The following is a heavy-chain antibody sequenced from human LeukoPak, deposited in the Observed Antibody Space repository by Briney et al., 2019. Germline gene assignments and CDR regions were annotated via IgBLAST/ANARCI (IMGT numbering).Heavy chain of an antibody. CDR3: GTHNFDY. Sequence: GGSLRLSCAASGFTFSSYGMHWVRQAPGKGLEWVAVISYDGSNKYYADSVKGRFTISRDNSKNTLYLQMNSLSAEDTAVYYCGTHNFDYWGQGTLVTVSS. D-gene: IGHD1-14*01. J-gene: IGHJ4*02. V-gene: IGHV3-30*03. CDR1: GFTFSSYG. CDR2: ISYDGSNK.